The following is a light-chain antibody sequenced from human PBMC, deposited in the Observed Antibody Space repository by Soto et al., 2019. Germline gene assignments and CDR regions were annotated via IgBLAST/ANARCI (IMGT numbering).Light chain of an antibody. CDR3: QQYGSSSWT. Sequence: ESVFTQSPGTLSLSPWERATLSCRASQSVSSSYLAWYQQKPGQAPRLLIYGASSRATGIPDRFSGSGSVTDITLIISRLEPDDFAVYYCQQYGSSSWTFVQGTKVEIK. V-gene: IGKV3-20*01. CDR1: QSVSSSY. J-gene: IGKJ1*01. CDR2: GAS.